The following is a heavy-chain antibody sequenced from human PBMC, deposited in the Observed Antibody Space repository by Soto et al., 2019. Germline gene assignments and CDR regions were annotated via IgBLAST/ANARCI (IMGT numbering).Heavy chain of an antibody. V-gene: IGHV1-69*13. D-gene: IGHD3-22*01. J-gene: IGHJ3*02. CDR3: ASRITMIVVAPGAFDI. CDR2: IIPIFGTA. CDR1: GGTFSSYA. Sequence: SVKVSCKASGGTFSSYAISWVRQAPGQGLEWMGGIIPIFGTANYAQKFQGRVTITADESTSTAYMELSSLRSEDTAVYYCASRITMIVVAPGAFDIWGRGTMVTVSS.